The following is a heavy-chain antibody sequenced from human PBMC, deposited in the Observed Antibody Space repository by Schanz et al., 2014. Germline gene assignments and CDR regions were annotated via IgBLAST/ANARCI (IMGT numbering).Heavy chain of an antibody. V-gene: IGHV3-30*18. CDR1: GFNFSNYD. J-gene: IGHJ6*02. CDR2: IYYNGTNK. D-gene: IGHD5-12*01. CDR3: AKELNRRGGQTNFYYYYGMDV. Sequence: QVYLVESGGDLVKPGGSLRLSCAASGFNFSNYDIHWVRQAPGKGLEWVALIYYNGTNKYYADSVKGRFTISRDNSQNTLYLQMNTLRTEDTAVYYCAKELNRRGGQTNFYYYYGMDVWGQGTTXTVSS.